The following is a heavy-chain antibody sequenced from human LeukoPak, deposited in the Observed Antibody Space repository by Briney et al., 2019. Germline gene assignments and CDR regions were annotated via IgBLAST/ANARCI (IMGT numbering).Heavy chain of an antibody. CDR3: ARTKNLYPGWFDP. Sequence: GASVKVSCKSSGYTFDAFYMHWVRQAPGQGLEWVGWVNPNNGGTNYAQKFQGGVTMTRDTSISTAYMELSRLRSDDTAVYYCARTKNLYPGWFDPWGQGTLVTVSS. V-gene: IGHV1-2*02. CDR2: VNPNNGGT. CDR1: GYTFDAFY. J-gene: IGHJ5*02. D-gene: IGHD1-14*01.